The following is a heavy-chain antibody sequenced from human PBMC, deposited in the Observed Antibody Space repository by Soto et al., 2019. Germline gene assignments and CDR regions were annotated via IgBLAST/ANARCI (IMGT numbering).Heavy chain of an antibody. D-gene: IGHD3-22*01. CDR3: ARHLPSESTMIVVVISAFDS. V-gene: IGHV4-39*01. Sequence: SETLSLTCTVSGGSISSSSYYWGWIRQPPGKGLEWIGSIYYSGSTYYNPSLKSRVTISVDTSKNQFSLRLSSVTAADTAVYYCARHLPSESTMIVVVISAFDSWGQGTMVTVSS. CDR2: IYYSGST. CDR1: GGSISSSSYY. J-gene: IGHJ3*02.